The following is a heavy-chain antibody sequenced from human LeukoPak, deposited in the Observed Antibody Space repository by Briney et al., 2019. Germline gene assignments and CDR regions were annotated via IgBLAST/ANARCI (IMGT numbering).Heavy chain of an antibody. D-gene: IGHD3-3*01. J-gene: IGHJ6*03. CDR2: MNPNSGNT. Sequence: ASVKVSCKASGYTFTSYDINWVRQATGQGLEWMGWMNPNSGNTGYAQKFQGRVTMTRNTSISTAYMELSSLRSEDTAVYYCARGLEWLFAVYYYYYYMDVWGKGTTVTVSS. CDR3: ARGLEWLFAVYYYYYYMDV. V-gene: IGHV1-8*01. CDR1: GYTFTSYD.